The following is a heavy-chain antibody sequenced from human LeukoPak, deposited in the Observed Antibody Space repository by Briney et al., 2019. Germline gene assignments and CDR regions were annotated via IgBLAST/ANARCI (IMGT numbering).Heavy chain of an antibody. J-gene: IGHJ3*01. CDR1: GLTFSNHA. CDR2: IFASGGDT. V-gene: IGHV3-23*01. Sequence: GGYLRLSCAASGLTFSNHAMMWVRQAPGKGLEWVSAIFASGGDTRYADPVRGRFTISRDNSRNTLFLQMNSLTADDTAVYYCAKDPNGDYVGAFDFWGQGTMVTVSS. CDR3: AKDPNGDYVGAFDF. D-gene: IGHD4-17*01.